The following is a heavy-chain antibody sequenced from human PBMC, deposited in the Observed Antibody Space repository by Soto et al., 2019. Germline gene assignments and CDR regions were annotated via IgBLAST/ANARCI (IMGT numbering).Heavy chain of an antibody. J-gene: IGHJ3*02. D-gene: IGHD2-8*01. Sequence: EVQLLESGGDLVQPGGSLRLSCAASGFTFNDYALTWVRQVPGKGLEWVSSLSSRGFSTHYAESVKGRFTISRDNIKNTGYLQMNSLRAEDTAVYYCARDRAVYCSNGICLAAFDIWGQGTPVSVSS. CDR1: GFTFNDYA. CDR2: LSSRGFST. V-gene: IGHV3-23*01. CDR3: ARDRAVYCSNGICLAAFDI.